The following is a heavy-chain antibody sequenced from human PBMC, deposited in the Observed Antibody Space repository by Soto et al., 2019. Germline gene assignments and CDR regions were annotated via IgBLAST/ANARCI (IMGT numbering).Heavy chain of an antibody. V-gene: IGHV4-34*01. Sequence: PSETLSLTCAVYGGSFSGYYWSWIRQPPGKGLEWIGEINHSGSTNYNPSLKSRVTISVDTSKNQFSLKLSSVTAADTAVYYCSPAVAPNWFDPWGQGTLVTVSS. CDR3: SPAVAPNWFDP. D-gene: IGHD6-19*01. CDR1: GGSFSGYY. J-gene: IGHJ5*02. CDR2: INHSGST.